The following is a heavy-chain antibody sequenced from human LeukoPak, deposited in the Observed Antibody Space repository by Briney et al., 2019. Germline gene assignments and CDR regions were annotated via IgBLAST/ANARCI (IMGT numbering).Heavy chain of an antibody. CDR3: ARDTHPPIRDSSSWYDP. CDR2: ISSSSSYI. J-gene: IGHJ5*02. D-gene: IGHD6-13*01. V-gene: IGHV3-21*01. CDR1: GFTFSSYS. Sequence: GGSLRLSCAASGFTFSSYSMNWVRQAPGKGLEWVSSISSSSSYIYYADSVKGRFTISRDNAKNSLYLQMNSLRAEDTAVYYCARDTHPPIRDSSSWYDPWGQGTLVTVSS.